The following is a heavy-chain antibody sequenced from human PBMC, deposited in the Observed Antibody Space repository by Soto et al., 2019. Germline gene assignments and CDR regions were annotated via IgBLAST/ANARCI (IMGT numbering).Heavy chain of an antibody. CDR1: GGSISSSNW. V-gene: IGHV4-4*02. CDR2: IYHSWST. Sequence: SETLSLTCAVSGGSISSSNWWSWVRQPPGKGLEWIGEIYHSWSTNYNPSLKSRVTISVDKSKSQFSLKLSSVTAADTAVYYCARVIVVVPAALNSPSDYYGMDVWGQGTTVTVSS. D-gene: IGHD2-2*01. CDR3: ARVIVVVPAALNSPSDYYGMDV. J-gene: IGHJ6*02.